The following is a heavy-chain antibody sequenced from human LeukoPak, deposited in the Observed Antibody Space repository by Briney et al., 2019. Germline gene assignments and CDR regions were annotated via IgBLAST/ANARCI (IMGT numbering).Heavy chain of an antibody. CDR1: GFTFSGYA. CDR2: ISGSGGST. D-gene: IGHD6-13*01. Sequence: GGSLTLSCAASGFTFSGYAMSWVRQAPGKGLEWVLAISGSGGSTYYADSVKGRFTISRDNSKNTLYLQMNSLRADDTAVYYCAKDRYSSSWYGSFDYWGQGTLVTVSS. V-gene: IGHV3-23*01. CDR3: AKDRYSSSWYGSFDY. J-gene: IGHJ4*02.